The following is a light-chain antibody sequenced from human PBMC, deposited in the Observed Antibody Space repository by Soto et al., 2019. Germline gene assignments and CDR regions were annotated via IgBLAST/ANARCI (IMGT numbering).Light chain of an antibody. CDR3: GTWDSSLRGV. CDR2: DNN. V-gene: IGLV1-51*01. Sequence: QSVLTQPPSVSAAPGQKVTISCSGSSSNIGNNYVSWYQQLPGTAPKLLIYDNNKRPSGIPDRFSGSKSGTSATLGITGLQTGDEADYYCGTWDSSLRGVFGGRTKVTVL. J-gene: IGLJ3*02. CDR1: SSNIGNNY.